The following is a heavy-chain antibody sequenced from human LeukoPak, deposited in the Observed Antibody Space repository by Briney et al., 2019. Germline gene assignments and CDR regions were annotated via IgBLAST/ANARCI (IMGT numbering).Heavy chain of an antibody. CDR1: GFTFSSYW. D-gene: IGHD3-9*01. CDR2: INSDGGTT. J-gene: IGHJ6*02. V-gene: IGHV3-74*01. Sequence: GGSLRLSCAASGFTFSSYWMHWVRQAPGKGLVWASRINSDGGTTGYADPVKGRFTISRDNAKNTLYLQMSSLRAEDTAVYYCAKDQPLSHYYYYGMDVWGQGTTVTVSS. CDR3: AKDQPLSHYYYYGMDV.